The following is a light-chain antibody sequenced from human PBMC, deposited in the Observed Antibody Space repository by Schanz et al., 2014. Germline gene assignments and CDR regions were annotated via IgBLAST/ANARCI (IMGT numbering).Light chain of an antibody. J-gene: IGLJ2*01. Sequence: QTVVAQEPSFSVSPGGTVTLTCGLSSGSVSRSHYPSWYQQTPGQAPRTLIYSTNTRSSGVPDRFSGSILGNKAALTITGAQADDESDYYCVLHMGSGISLFGGGTKLTVL. CDR3: VLHMGSGISL. V-gene: IGLV8-61*01. CDR2: STN. CDR1: SGSVSRSHY.